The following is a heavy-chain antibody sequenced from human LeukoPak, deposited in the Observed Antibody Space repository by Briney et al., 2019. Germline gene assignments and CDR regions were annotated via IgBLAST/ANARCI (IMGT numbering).Heavy chain of an antibody. CDR3: ARDTGHTGRRDGFDV. CDR1: GFTFSTYW. J-gene: IGHJ3*01. Sequence: GGSLRLSCEVSGFTFSTYWMHWVRQAPGKGLVWVSRISTDGKTTNYADSVKGRFTIFRDNAKNTLFLQMNSLRAEDTALYYCARDTGHTGRRDGFDVWGQGTMVTVSS. D-gene: IGHD1-26*01. V-gene: IGHV3-74*01. CDR2: ISTDGKTT.